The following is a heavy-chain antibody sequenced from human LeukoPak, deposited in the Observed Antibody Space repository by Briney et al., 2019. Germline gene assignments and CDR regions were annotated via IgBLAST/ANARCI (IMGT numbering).Heavy chain of an antibody. CDR1: GSTFSSYA. J-gene: IGHJ4*02. D-gene: IGHD4-17*01. V-gene: IGHV1-69*13. CDR2: IIPIFGTA. CDR3: ARAFPDYGVVPMDY. Sequence: ASVKVSCKASGSTFSSYAISWVRQAPGQGLEWMGGIIPIFGTANYAQKFQGRVTITVDESTSTAYMELSSLRSEDTAVYYCARAFPDYGVVPMDYWGQGTLVTVSS.